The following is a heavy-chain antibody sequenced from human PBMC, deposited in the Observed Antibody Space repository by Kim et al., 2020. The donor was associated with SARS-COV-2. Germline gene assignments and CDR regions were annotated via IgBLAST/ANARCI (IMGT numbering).Heavy chain of an antibody. CDR2: ISYDGSNK. J-gene: IGHJ6*03. V-gene: IGHV3-30-3*01. CDR1: GFTFSSCA. Sequence: GGSLRLSCAASGFTFSSCAMHWVRQAPGKGLEWVAVISYDGSNKNYADSVKGRFTISRDNSKNTLYLQMNSLRAEDTAVYYCAAGLKHYYYYMDVWGKGT. D-gene: IGHD6-13*01. CDR3: AAGLKHYYYYMDV.